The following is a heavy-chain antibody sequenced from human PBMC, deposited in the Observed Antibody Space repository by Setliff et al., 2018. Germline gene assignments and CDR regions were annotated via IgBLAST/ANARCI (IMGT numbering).Heavy chain of an antibody. D-gene: IGHD3-10*01. CDR2: IYSSGST. V-gene: IGHV4-59*01. CDR1: GGSISSSY. Sequence: PSETLSLTCTVSGGSISSSYWSWIRQPPGKGLEWIGYIYSSGSTNYNPSLKSRVTISVDTSKNQFSLKLSSVTAADTAVYYCARQPSSGSYYNPRPYYFDYWGQGTLVTVSS. J-gene: IGHJ4*02. CDR3: ARQPSSGSYYNPRPYYFDY.